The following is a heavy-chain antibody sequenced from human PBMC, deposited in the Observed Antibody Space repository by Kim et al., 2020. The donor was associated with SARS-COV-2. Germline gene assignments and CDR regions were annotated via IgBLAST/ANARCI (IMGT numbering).Heavy chain of an antibody. D-gene: IGHD1-26*01. CDR3: ARRVGPPGIVGAPGGFDY. CDR2: IIPIFGTA. Sequence: SVKVSCKASGGTFSSYAISWVRQAPGQGLEWMGGIIPIFGTANYAQKFQGRVTITADEPTSTAYMELSSLRSEDTAVYYCARRVGPPGIVGAPGGFDYWGQGTLVTVSS. J-gene: IGHJ4*02. CDR1: GGTFSSYA. V-gene: IGHV1-69*13.